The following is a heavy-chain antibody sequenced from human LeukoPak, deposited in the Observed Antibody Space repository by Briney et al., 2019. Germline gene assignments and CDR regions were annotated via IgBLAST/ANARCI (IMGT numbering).Heavy chain of an antibody. D-gene: IGHD2-15*01. Sequence: GGSRLLSGAASGFPVSSNYMSGVRQAPGKGLEGVAVIYSGGSTYYADSVKGRFTISRDNSKNTLYLQMNSLRAEDTAVYYCARTPGYCSGGSCYSGYYYGMDVWGKGTTVTVSS. CDR1: GFPVSSNY. CDR3: ARTPGYCSGGSCYSGYYYGMDV. J-gene: IGHJ6*04. CDR2: IYSGGST. V-gene: IGHV3-53*01.